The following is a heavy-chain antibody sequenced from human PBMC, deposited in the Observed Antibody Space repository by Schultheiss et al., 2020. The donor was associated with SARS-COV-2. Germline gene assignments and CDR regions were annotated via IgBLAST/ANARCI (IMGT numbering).Heavy chain of an antibody. CDR3: AKDEAQGGGATTA. CDR2: ISYDGSNK. D-gene: IGHD1-26*01. Sequence: GGSLRLSCAASGFTFSSYAMHWVRQAPGKGLEWAAVISYDGSNKYYADSVKGRFTISRDNSKNTLYLQMSSLRAEDTAVYYCAKDEAQGGGATTAWGQGTLVTVSS. V-gene: IGHV3-30*07. J-gene: IGHJ5*02. CDR1: GFTFSSYA.